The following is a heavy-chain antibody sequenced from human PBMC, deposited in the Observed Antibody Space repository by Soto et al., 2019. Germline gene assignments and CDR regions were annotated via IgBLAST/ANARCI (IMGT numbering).Heavy chain of an antibody. CDR3: GPYVEGDTRDAVSDS. Sequence: SETLSLTCTVSGVSIDNSHSFWAWIRQPPGKGLQFIASVYHNGGAHYNSSLKSRVTISVDTANNQVSLRMRSLTAADTAFYYCGPYVEGDTRDAVSDSWGQRILVTVSS. CDR1: GVSIDNSHSF. V-gene: IGHV4-39*01. CDR2: VYHNGGA. J-gene: IGHJ5*01. D-gene: IGHD2-21*02.